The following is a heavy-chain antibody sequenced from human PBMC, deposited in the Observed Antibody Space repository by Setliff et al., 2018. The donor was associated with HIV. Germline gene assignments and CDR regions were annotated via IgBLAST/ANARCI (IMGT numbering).Heavy chain of an antibody. CDR3: TREGRGDPAMATTRIDY. V-gene: IGHV4-39*02. J-gene: IGHJ4*02. CDR1: GDSISSGSYF. CDR2: IYYTGVA. D-gene: IGHD1-1*01. Sequence: SETLSLTCSVSGDSISSGSYFWGWIRQTPGKGLEWIGNIYYTGVAYYNPSLKSRVTISLDTSKTHFFLNLTSVTDADTAVYSCTREGRGDPAMATTRIDYWGQGKLVTVSS.